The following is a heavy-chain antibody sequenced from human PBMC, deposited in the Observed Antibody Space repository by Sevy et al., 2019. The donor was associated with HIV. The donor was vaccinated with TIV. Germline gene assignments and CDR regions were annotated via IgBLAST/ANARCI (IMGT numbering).Heavy chain of an antibody. Sequence: VGSLRLSCGASGFIFSNNAMNWVHQAPGKEPEWVSGVESGGSTYYADSVKGRFTISRDNSKNMLFLQMSSLRAEDTAIYYCATVDTAMITDLDYWGLGTLVTVSS. CDR3: ATVDTAMITDLDY. CDR1: GFIFSNNA. D-gene: IGHD5-18*01. V-gene: IGHV3-23*01. CDR2: VESGGST. J-gene: IGHJ4*02.